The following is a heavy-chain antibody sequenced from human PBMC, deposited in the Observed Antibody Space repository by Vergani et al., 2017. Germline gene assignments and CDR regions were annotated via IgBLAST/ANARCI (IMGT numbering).Heavy chain of an antibody. J-gene: IGHJ4*02. Sequence: VQVLQSGAELKKSGASVKVSCKTSGYTFSNYYMHWVRQAPGQGLEWMGIINPSGGNTNYAQKFQGRVTMTRDTSTSTVYMELSSLRSEDTAIYYCARGDYGILTGYRYWGQGTLVTVSA. CDR2: INPSGGNT. V-gene: IGHV1-46*03. CDR3: ARGDYGILTGYRY. D-gene: IGHD3-9*01. CDR1: GYTFSNYY.